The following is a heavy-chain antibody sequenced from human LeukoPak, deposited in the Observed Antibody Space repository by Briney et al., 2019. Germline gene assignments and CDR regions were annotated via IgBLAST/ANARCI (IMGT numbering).Heavy chain of an antibody. J-gene: IGHJ4*02. D-gene: IGHD3-10*01. CDR1: GYSISSGYY. V-gene: IGHV4-38-2*02. CDR3: ARDPRYGSGSLFDY. CDR2: IYHSGST. Sequence: KPSETLSLTCTVSGYSISSGYYWGWIRQPPGKGLEWIGSIYHSGSTYYNPSLKSRVTISVDTSKNQFSLKLSSVTAADTAVYYCARDPRYGSGSLFDYWGQGTLVTVSS.